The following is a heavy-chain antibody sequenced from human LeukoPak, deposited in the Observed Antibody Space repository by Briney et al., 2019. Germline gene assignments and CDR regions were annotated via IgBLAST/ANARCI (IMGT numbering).Heavy chain of an antibody. Sequence: GGSLRLYCAASGFTFSSYEMNWVRQAPGKGLEWVSYISSSGSTIYYADSVKGRFTISRDNAKNSLYLQMNSLRAEDTAVYYCARGTASTFYGSGSYLYGMDVWGKGTTVTVSS. V-gene: IGHV3-48*03. CDR1: GFTFSSYE. J-gene: IGHJ6*04. CDR2: ISSSGSTI. CDR3: ARGTASTFYGSGSYLYGMDV. D-gene: IGHD3-10*01.